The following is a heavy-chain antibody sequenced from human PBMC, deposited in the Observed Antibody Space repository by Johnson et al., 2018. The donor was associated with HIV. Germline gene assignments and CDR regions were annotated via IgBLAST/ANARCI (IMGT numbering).Heavy chain of an antibody. V-gene: IGHV3-33*01. CDR1: GFNFSTYG. D-gene: IGHD3-22*01. J-gene: IGHJ3*02. CDR2: IWYGGSNK. CDR3: ARGDYYDSSGYFSDAFDI. Sequence: QVQLVESGGGVVQPGRSLRLSCAASGFNFSTYGMHWVRRAPGKGLEWVAVIWYGGSNKYNADSVKGRFTISRDNSKNTLYLQMNSLRAEDTAVYYCARGDYYDSSGYFSDAFDIWGQGTMVTVSS.